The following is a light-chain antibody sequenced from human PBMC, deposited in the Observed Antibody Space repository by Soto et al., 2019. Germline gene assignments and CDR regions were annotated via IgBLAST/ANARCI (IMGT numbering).Light chain of an antibody. V-gene: IGKV1-5*01. CDR2: AAS. CDR1: QSINIF. J-gene: IGKJ1*01. CDR3: QQYSSYWT. Sequence: IQMTQSPSSLSASVGDRFTITCRASQSINIFLNWYQQKPGKAPNLMIYAASSLRSGVPSRFSGSGSGTEFTLTISSLQPDDFATYYCQQYSSYWTFAQGTKVDIK.